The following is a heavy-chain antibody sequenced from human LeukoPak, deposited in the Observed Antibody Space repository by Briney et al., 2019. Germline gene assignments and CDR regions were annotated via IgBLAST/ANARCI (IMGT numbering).Heavy chain of an antibody. CDR2: IKQNGSAN. J-gene: IGHJ3*02. Sequence: PGGSLRLSCAASGFTFSRYWMSWVRQAPGKGLEWVANIKQNGSANHYVDFVKGRIIISNANASNSLYLQMDSLSADETVVYYSARDADLGATIIGVFDIWGQGTMVTVSS. V-gene: IGHV3-7*01. D-gene: IGHD5-24*01. CDR3: ARDADLGATIIGVFDI. CDR1: GFTFSRYW.